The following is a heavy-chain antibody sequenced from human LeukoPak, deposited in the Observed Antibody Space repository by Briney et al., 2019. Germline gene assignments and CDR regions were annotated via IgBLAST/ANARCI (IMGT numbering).Heavy chain of an antibody. Sequence: PGGSLKLSCAASGFTFISYSMNWVRRAPGKGLGWVPYISSSSSTIYYADSVKGRFTISRDNAKNSLYLQMNSLRAEDTAVYYCARDSSSGYYFRVYFDYWGQGTLVTVSS. J-gene: IGHJ4*02. CDR2: ISSSSSTI. CDR1: GFTFISYS. D-gene: IGHD3-22*01. CDR3: ARDSSSGYYFRVYFDY. V-gene: IGHV3-48*01.